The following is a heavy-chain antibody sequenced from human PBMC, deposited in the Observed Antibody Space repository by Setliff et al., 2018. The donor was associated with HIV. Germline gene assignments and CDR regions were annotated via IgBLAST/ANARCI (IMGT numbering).Heavy chain of an antibody. CDR1: GGTFSRYA. V-gene: IGHV1-69*13. J-gene: IGHJ3*01. D-gene: IGHD2-8*01. CDR3: ASPHGYCPDGSCSLVGAFDF. CDR2: ISPISDTA. Sequence: SVKVSCKASGGTFSRYAISWVRQAPGQGLEWMGGISPISDTANYAQKFQGRVTVTADESTSTAYMELSSLRSEDTAVYYCASPHGYCPDGSCSLVGAFDFWGQGTMVTVSS.